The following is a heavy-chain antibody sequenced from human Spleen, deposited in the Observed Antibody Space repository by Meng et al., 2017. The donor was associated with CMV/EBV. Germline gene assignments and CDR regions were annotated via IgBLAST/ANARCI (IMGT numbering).Heavy chain of an antibody. D-gene: IGHD1-1*01. V-gene: IGHV1-46*01. CDR2: INPSGGST. CDR3: ARDKGLLVGPTGSRPPNFYFDH. J-gene: IGHJ4*02. CDR1: GYTFTSYY. Sequence: SVKVSCKASGYTFTSYYMHWVRQAPGQGLEWMGIINPSGGSTSYAQKFQGRVTMTRDTSITTAYMELSTLRSDDTAVYYCARDKGLLVGPTGSRPPNFYFDHWGQGTPVTVSS.